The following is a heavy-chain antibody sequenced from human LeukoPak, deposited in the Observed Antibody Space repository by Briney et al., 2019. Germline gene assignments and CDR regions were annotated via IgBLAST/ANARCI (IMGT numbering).Heavy chain of an antibody. D-gene: IGHD2-15*01. CDR3: ARDRGYCSGGSCYRWFDP. CDR1: GGSISSYY. CDR2: IYYSGST. Sequence: SETLSLTCTVSGGSISSYYWSWIRQPPGKGLEWMGNIYYSGSTNYNSSLKSRVTISVDTSKNQFSLKLSSVTAADTAVYYCARDRGYCSGGSCYRWFDPWGQGTLVTVSS. V-gene: IGHV4-59*01. J-gene: IGHJ5*02.